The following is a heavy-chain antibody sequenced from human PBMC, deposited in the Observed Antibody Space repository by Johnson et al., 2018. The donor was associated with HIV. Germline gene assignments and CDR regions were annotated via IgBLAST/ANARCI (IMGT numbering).Heavy chain of an antibody. D-gene: IGHD1-26*01. CDR1: GFIFDDYG. CDR3: ARGGGSYDAGDAFDT. V-gene: IGHV3-66*01. Sequence: VQLVESGGGLVQPGQSLRLSCEGFGFIFDDYGLNWVRQGPGKGLEWVSVIYSGGSTYDADSVKGRFTISRDNSKNTLYLQMNSLRAEDTAVYYCARGGGSYDAGDAFDTWGQGTMVTVSS. CDR2: IYSGGST. J-gene: IGHJ3*02.